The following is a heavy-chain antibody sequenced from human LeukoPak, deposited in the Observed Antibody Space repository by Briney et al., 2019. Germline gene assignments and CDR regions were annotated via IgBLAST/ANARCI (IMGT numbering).Heavy chain of an antibody. CDR3: ARGGVDY. CDR1: GFTFSGSG. CDR2: IRNDGTNK. D-gene: IGHD3-16*01. Sequence: PGGSLRLSCAASGFTFSGSGMHWVRQAPGKGLEWVAFIRNDGTNKYYAESVKGRFTISRDNSKNTLYLQMNSLRAEDTAVYYCARGGVDYWGQGALVTVSS. J-gene: IGHJ4*02. V-gene: IGHV3-30*02.